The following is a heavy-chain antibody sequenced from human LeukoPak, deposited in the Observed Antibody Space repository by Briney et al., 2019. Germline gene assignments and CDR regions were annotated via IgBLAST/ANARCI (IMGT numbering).Heavy chain of an antibody. CDR2: IYYSGST. V-gene: IGHV4-59*01. CDR1: GGSISGYY. CDR3: ARVSTVTAIPVYFDY. Sequence: SETLSLTCIVSGGSISGYYWTWIRQPPGKGLQWIGYIYYSGSTNYNPSLKSRVTISVDTSKNQFSLKLSSVTAADTAVYYCARVSTVTAIPVYFDYWGQGTLVTVSS. J-gene: IGHJ4*02. D-gene: IGHD2-21*02.